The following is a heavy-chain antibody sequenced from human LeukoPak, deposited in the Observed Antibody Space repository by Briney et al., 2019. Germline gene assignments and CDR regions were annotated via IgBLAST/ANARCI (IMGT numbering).Heavy chain of an antibody. CDR3: ARDPKDYYGSGSYHYYYYYGMDV. J-gene: IGHJ6*02. D-gene: IGHD3-10*01. CDR2: IWYDGSNK. CDR1: GFTLSSYG. Sequence: GGSLRLSCAASGFTLSSYGMHWVRQAPGKGLEWVAVIWYDGSNKYYADSVKGRFTISRDNSKNTLYLQMNSLRAEDTAVYYCARDPKDYYGSGSYHYYYYYGMDVWGQGTTVTVSS. V-gene: IGHV3-33*01.